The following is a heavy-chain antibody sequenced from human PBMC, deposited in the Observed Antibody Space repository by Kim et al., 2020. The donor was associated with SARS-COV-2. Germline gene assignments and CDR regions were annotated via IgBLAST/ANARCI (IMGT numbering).Heavy chain of an antibody. V-gene: IGHV1-46*01. CDR2: INPSGGST. J-gene: IGHJ6*02. CDR1: GYTFTSYY. CDR3: ARVVRRQLALGSYYGMDV. Sequence: ASVKVSCKASGYTFTSYYMHWVRQAPGQGLEWMGIINPSGGSTSYAQKFQGRVTMTRDTSTSTVYMELSSLRSEDTAVYYCARVVRRQLALGSYYGMDVWGQGTTVTVSS. D-gene: IGHD5-18*01.